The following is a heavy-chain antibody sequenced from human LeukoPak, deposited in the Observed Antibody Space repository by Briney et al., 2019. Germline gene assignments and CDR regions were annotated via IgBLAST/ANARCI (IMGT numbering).Heavy chain of an antibody. D-gene: IGHD6-19*01. J-gene: IGHJ4*02. CDR3: GRDRGHHRHYSSAAVAGTDY. Sequence: SETLSLTCAVSGGSLSSSNWWSWVRQPPGKGLEWIGYIYYSGNTNYNPSLKSRVTLSVDTSKNQFSLKLSSVTAADTAVYYCGRDRGHHRHYSSAAVAGTDYWGQGTLVTASS. CDR2: IYYSGNT. V-gene: IGHV4-4*02. CDR1: GGSLSSSNW.